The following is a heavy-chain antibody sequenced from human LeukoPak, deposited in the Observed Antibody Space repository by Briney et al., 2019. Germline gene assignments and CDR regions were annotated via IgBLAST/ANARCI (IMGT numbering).Heavy chain of an antibody. J-gene: IGHJ4*02. Sequence: GGSLRLSCAASGFTFNSAWLSWVRQGPGKGLEWVARIKSKSGGGTTDYAAPVKGRFTISRDDSKSKLYLQMSSLETEDTAVYYCTTEGYCSGGDCYSYDNWGQGTLVTVSS. CDR3: TTEGYCSGGDCYSYDN. CDR2: IKSKSGGGTT. V-gene: IGHV3-15*01. CDR1: GFTFNSAW. D-gene: IGHD2-15*01.